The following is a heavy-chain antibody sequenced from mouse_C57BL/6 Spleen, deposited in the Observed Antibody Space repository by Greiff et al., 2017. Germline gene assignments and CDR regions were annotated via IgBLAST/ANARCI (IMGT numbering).Heavy chain of an antibody. J-gene: IGHJ3*01. CDR2: IYPGDGDT. CDR3: ALRDSSGPWFAY. V-gene: IGHV1-82*01. CDR1: GYAFSSSW. D-gene: IGHD3-2*02. Sequence: VQLQQSGPELVKPGASVKISCKASGYAFSSSWMNWVKQRPGKGLEWIGRIYPGDGDTNYNGKFKGKATLTADKSSSTAYMQLSSLTSEDSAVYCCALRDSSGPWFAYWGQGTLVTVSA.